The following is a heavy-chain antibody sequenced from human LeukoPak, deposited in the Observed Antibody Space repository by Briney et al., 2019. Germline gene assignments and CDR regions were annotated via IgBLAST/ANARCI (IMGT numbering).Heavy chain of an antibody. CDR1: GYTFTSYG. V-gene: IGHV1-18*01. CDR3: ARDRSDYYDSSGYVLPFDY. Sequence: ASVKVSCKASGYTFTSYGISWVRQAPGQGLEWMGWISAYNGNTNYAQKLQGRVTMTTDTSTSTAYMELRSLRSDDTAVYYCARDRSDYYDSSGYVLPFDYWGQGTLVTVSS. CDR2: ISAYNGNT. D-gene: IGHD3-22*01. J-gene: IGHJ4*02.